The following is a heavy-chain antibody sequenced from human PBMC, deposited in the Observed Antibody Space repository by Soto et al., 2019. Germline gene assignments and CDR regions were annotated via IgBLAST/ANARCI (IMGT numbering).Heavy chain of an antibody. CDR3: AKDRWIVLMVYANNWFDP. CDR2: ISGSGGST. D-gene: IGHD2-8*01. Sequence: PGGSLRLSCAASGFTFSSYAMSWVRQAPGKGLEWVSAISGSGGSTYYADSVKGRFTISRDNSKNTLYLQMNSLRAEDTAVYYCAKDRWIVLMVYANNWFDPWGQGTLVTVSS. J-gene: IGHJ5*02. V-gene: IGHV3-23*01. CDR1: GFTFSSYA.